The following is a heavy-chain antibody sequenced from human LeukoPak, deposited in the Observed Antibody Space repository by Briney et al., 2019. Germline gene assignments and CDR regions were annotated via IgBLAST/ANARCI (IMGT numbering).Heavy chain of an antibody. V-gene: IGHV4-34*01. CDR2: INHSGST. Sequence: KSSETLSLTCAVYGGSFSGYYWSWIRQPPGKGLEWIGEINHSGSTNYNPSLKSRVTISVDTSKNQFSLKLSSVTAADTAVYYCARDFPYGDHGYFDYWGQGTLVTVSS. J-gene: IGHJ4*02. CDR3: ARDFPYGDHGYFDY. D-gene: IGHD4-17*01. CDR1: GGSFSGYY.